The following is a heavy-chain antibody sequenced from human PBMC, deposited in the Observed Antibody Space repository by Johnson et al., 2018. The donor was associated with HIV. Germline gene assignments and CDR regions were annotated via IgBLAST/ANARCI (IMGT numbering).Heavy chain of an antibody. V-gene: IGHV3-66*01. CDR3: ARDGDSSGPLQDAFDI. D-gene: IGHD3-22*01. CDR2: IYSGGST. J-gene: IGHJ3*02. CDR1: GFTFSSYA. Sequence: VQLVESGGGLEQPGRSLRLSCAASGFTFSSYAMHWVRQAPGKGLEWVSVIYSGGSTYYADSVKGRFTISRDTSKNTLYLQMNSLRAEDTAVYYCARDGDSSGPLQDAFDIWGQGTMVTVSS.